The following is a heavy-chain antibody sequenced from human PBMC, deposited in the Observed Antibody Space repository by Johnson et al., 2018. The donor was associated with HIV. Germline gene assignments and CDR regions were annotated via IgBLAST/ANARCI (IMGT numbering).Heavy chain of an antibody. Sequence: YGMHWVRQAPGKGLEWVSGINWNGGTKDYADSVKGRFTISRDNAKNSLYLQMNSLRAEDTALYYCARALYFYDSTSPLESEAFDIWGQVTMVTVSS. CDR2: INWNGGTK. CDR1: YG. CDR3: ARALYFYDSTSPLESEAFDI. D-gene: IGHD3-22*01. J-gene: IGHJ3*02. V-gene: IGHV3-20*03.